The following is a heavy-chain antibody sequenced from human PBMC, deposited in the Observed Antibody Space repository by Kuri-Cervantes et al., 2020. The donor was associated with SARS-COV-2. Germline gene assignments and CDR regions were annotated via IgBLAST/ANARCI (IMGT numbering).Heavy chain of an antibody. V-gene: IGHV3-21*01. J-gene: IGHJ3*02. CDR1: GITFSSYS. CDR2: ISSSSSYI. D-gene: IGHD4-17*01. CDR3: ARSDYGDYGRGDAFDI. Sequence: ASLKISCAASGITFSSYSMNWVRQAPGKGLEWVSSISSSSSYIYYADSVKGRFTISRDNAKNSLFLQMNSLRAEETAVYYCARSDYGDYGRGDAFDIWGQGTMVTVSS.